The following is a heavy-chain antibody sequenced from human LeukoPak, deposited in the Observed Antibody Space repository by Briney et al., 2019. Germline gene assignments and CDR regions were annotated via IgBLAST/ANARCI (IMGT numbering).Heavy chain of an antibody. J-gene: IGHJ4*02. V-gene: IGHV3-53*01. CDR3: ARRAGAYSHPYDY. CDR2: IYSDNT. Sequence: GSLRLSCAASGFTFSNYAMHWVRQAPGKGLEWVSFIYSDNTHYSDSVKGRFTISRDNSKNTLYLQMNSLRAEDTAVYYCARRAGAYSHPYDYWGQGTLVTVSS. D-gene: IGHD4/OR15-4a*01. CDR1: GFTFSNYA.